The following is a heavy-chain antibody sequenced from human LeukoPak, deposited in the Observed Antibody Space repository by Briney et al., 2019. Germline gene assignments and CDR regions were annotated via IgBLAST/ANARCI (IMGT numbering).Heavy chain of an antibody. CDR3: TRLGDCSSTSCYGY. CDR2: IRSKANSYAT. CDR1: GCTFSGSA. J-gene: IGHJ4*02. Sequence: GGSLRLSCAGSGCTFSGSAMHWVRQASGKGQEWVGRIRSKANSYATAYAASVKGRFTISRDDSKNTAYLQMNSLKTEDTAVYYCTRLGDCSSTSCYGYWGQGTLVTVSS. D-gene: IGHD2-2*01. V-gene: IGHV3-73*01.